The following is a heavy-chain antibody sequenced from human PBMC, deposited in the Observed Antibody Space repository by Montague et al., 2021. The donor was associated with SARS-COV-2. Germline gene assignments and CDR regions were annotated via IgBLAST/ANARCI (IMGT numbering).Heavy chain of an antibody. CDR3: ARDSDYYDSSAGYYYGMDV. CDR1: GGSINSYY. Sequence: SETLSLTCTVSGGSINSYYWSWIRQPPGKGLEWIGYIYYSGGTNYNPSLKSRVTISVDTSKNQFSLKLSSVTAADTAVYYCARDSDYYDSSAGYYYGMDVWGQGTTVTVSS. J-gene: IGHJ6*02. CDR2: IYYSGGT. V-gene: IGHV4-59*01. D-gene: IGHD3-22*01.